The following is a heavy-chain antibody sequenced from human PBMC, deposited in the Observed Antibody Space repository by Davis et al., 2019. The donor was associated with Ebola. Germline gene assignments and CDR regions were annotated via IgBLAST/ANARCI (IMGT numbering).Heavy chain of an antibody. CDR2: FYHSGST. CDR1: GYSISSGYY. Sequence: MPSETLSLTCTVSGYSISSGYYWGWIRQPPGKVLEWIGSFYHSGSTYYNPSLKSRVTISVDTSKNQFSLKLSSVTAADTAVYYCARVASYGDYFDYWGLGTLVTVSS. CDR3: ARVASYGDYFDY. D-gene: IGHD4-17*01. J-gene: IGHJ4*02. V-gene: IGHV4-38-2*02.